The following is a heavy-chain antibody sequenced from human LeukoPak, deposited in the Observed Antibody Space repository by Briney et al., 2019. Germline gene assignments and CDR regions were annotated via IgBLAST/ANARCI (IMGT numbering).Heavy chain of an antibody. CDR2: ISSDGSYK. Sequence: PGRSLRLSCAASGFTFSSHALHWVRQAPGKGLEWVAVISSDGSYKYYADSVKGRFTISRDNSKNTLYLQMNRLIPEDTAVYYCARQYISGQWYFDYWGQGTLVTVSS. J-gene: IGHJ4*02. V-gene: IGHV3-30*04. CDR1: GFTFSSHA. D-gene: IGHD5-18*01. CDR3: ARQYISGQWYFDY.